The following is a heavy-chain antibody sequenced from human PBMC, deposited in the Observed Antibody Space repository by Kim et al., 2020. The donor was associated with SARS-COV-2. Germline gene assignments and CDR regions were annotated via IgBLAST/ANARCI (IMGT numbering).Heavy chain of an antibody. Sequence: GGSLRLSCGASGFTFSSYDMHWVRQATGKGLEWVSAIGYAGDTYYPGSMKGRFTISRENAKNSLYLQMNSLRAGDTAVYYCARDDDPAGTGAFDIWGQGTMVTVSS. D-gene: IGHD6-13*01. J-gene: IGHJ3*02. V-gene: IGHV3-13*01. CDR1: GFTFSSYD. CDR2: IGYAGDT. CDR3: ARDDDPAGTGAFDI.